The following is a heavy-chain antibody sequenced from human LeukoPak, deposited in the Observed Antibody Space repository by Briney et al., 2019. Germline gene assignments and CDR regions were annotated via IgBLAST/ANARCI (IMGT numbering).Heavy chain of an antibody. Sequence: SETLSLTCAVYGGSFSGYYWSWIRQPPGKGLEWIGEINHSGSTNYNPSLKSRVTISVATSKNQFSLKLSSVTAADTAVYYCARGWAMGATGVARWFDPWGQGTLVTVSS. CDR1: GGSFSGYY. CDR3: ARGWAMGATGVARWFDP. D-gene: IGHD1-26*01. V-gene: IGHV4-34*01. J-gene: IGHJ5*02. CDR2: INHSGST.